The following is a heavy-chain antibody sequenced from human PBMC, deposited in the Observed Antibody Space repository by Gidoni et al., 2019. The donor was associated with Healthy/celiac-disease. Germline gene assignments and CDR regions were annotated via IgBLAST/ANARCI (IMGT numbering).Heavy chain of an antibody. D-gene: IGHD3-10*01. CDR3: ARDLALTMVRGVIISRDYYYYGMDV. CDR1: GFTFSSYS. V-gene: IGHV3-48*04. CDR2: ISSSSSTI. Sequence: EVQLVESGGGLVQPGGSLRLSCAASGFTFSSYSMNWVRQAPGKGLEWVSYISSSSSTIYYADSVKGRFTISRDNAKNSLYLQMNSLRAEDTAVYYCARDLALTMVRGVIISRDYYYYGMDVWGQGTTVTVSS. J-gene: IGHJ6*02.